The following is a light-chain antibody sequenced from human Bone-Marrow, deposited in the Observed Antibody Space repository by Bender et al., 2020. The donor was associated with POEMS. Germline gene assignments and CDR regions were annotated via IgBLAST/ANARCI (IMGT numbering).Light chain of an antibody. Sequence: SYVLTQPPSVSVAPGQTARISCGGNDIGSKSVHWYQQKPGQAPVLVVFDDSDRPSGIPERFSGSNSGNTATLTISRVEAGDEADYYCQVWDRGTDHVVFGGGTKLTVL. J-gene: IGLJ2*01. V-gene: IGLV3-21*02. CDR2: DDS. CDR1: DIGSKS. CDR3: QVWDRGTDHVV.